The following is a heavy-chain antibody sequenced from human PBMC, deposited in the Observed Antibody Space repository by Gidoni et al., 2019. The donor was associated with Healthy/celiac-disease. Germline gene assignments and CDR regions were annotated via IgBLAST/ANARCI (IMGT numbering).Heavy chain of an antibody. V-gene: IGHV3-21*01. J-gene: IGHJ4*02. D-gene: IGHD3-10*01. CDR2: ISSSSSYI. Sequence: EVQLVESGGGMVKPGGSWRLSCAASGFTFSSYSINWVRQASGEGRVWVSSISSSSSYISCADSVKGRFTISRDNAKNSLYLQMTSLRAEDTALYYCARDLVGTGYYFDYWGQGTLVTVSS. CDR3: ARDLVGTGYYFDY. CDR1: GFTFSSYS.